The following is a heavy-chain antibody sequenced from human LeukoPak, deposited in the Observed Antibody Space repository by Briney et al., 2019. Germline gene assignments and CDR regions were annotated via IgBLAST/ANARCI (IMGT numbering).Heavy chain of an antibody. CDR2: IYHSGST. V-gene: IGHV4-38-2*02. Sequence: SETLSLTCTVSGYSISSGYYWGWIRQPPGKGLEWIGSIYHSGSTYYNPSLKSRVTISVDTSKNQFSLKLSSVTAADTALYYCARDKGLGGSYYKPNWFDPWGQGTLVTVSS. CDR1: GYSISSGYY. D-gene: IGHD1-26*01. CDR3: ARDKGLGGSYYKPNWFDP. J-gene: IGHJ5*02.